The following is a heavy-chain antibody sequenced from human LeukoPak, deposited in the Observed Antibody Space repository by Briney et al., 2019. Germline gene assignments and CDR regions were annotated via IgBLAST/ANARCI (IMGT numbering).Heavy chain of an antibody. CDR3: ARVGYYGDYALALDH. Sequence: GGSLRLSCVASGFDVSSNYMSWVRQAPGKGLDWVSLLYRDGTTYYAESVKGRFTISRDSSKSTLYLQMNSLTVEDTALYYCARVGYYGDYALALDHWGQGTLISVSS. V-gene: IGHV3-53*01. J-gene: IGHJ4*02. CDR1: GFDVSSNY. CDR2: LYRDGTT. D-gene: IGHD4-17*01.